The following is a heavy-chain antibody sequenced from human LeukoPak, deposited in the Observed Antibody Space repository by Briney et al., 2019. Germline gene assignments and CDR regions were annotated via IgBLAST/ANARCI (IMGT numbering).Heavy chain of an antibody. V-gene: IGHV4-34*01. J-gene: IGHJ6*03. D-gene: IGHD6-6*01. CDR1: GGSFSGYY. Sequence: NPSETLSLTCAVYGGSFSGYYWSWVRQPPGKGLEWIGEIYHSGSTNYNPSLKSRVTISVDKSKNQFSLKLSSVTAADTAVYYCARVDQQLVLRYYYYYMDVWGKGTTVTVSS. CDR3: ARVDQQLVLRYYYYYMDV. CDR2: IYHSGST.